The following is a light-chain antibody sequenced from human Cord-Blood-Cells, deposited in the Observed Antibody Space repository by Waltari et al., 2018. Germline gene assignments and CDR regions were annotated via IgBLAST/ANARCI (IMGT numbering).Light chain of an antibody. CDR1: SSDGAGYHY. CDR3: SSYTSSSTRV. J-gene: IGLJ3*02. V-gene: IGLV2-14*01. Sequence: QSALTQPASVSGSPGQSSTSSCTGTSSDGAGYHYVICYQQHPGKAPKLMIYDVINRPSGVSNRFSGSMSGNTASLTISALQPEDEADYYCSSYTSSSTRVFVGGTKLTVL. CDR2: DVI.